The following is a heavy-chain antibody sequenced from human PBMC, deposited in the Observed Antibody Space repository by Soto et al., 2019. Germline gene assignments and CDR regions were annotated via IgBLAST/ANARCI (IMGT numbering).Heavy chain of an antibody. Sequence: PSETLSLTCTVSGGSISSSSYYWGWIRQPPGKGLEWIGSIYYSGSTYYNPSLKSRVTISVDTSKNQFSLKLSSVTAADTAVYYCAGTMDVGYCSGGSCYYFDYWGQGTLVTVS. V-gene: IGHV4-39*01. J-gene: IGHJ4*02. CDR1: GGSISSSSYY. D-gene: IGHD2-15*01. CDR3: AGTMDVGYCSGGSCYYFDY. CDR2: IYYSGST.